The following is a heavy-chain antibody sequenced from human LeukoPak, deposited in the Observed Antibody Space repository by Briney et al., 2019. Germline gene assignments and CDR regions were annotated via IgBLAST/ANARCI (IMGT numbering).Heavy chain of an antibody. CDR2: IDPSDSYS. D-gene: IGHD2-15*01. V-gene: IGHV5-10-1*01. J-gene: IGHJ4*02. Sequence: GGSLKISCKGSGYSFTSYWITWVRQMPGKGLEWMGRIDPSDSYSNYSPSFQGNVTISTDKSISTAYVQWSSLKASDTAMYYCARSVAATSEHDYWGQGTLVTVSS. CDR1: GYSFTSYW. CDR3: ARSVAATSEHDY.